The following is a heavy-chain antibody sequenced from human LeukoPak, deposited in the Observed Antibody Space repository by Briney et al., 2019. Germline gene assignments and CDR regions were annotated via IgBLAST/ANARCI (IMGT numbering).Heavy chain of an antibody. Sequence: PSETLSLTCTVFGGSISSSIYYWVWIRQPPGKGLEWIGSIYYSGSTYYNPSLKSRVTISVDTSKNQFSLKLSSVTAADTAVYYCARNYDFWSGSGMDVWGQGTTVTVSS. CDR3: ARNYDFWSGSGMDV. CDR2: IYYSGST. V-gene: IGHV4-39*01. D-gene: IGHD3-3*01. CDR1: GGSISSSIYY. J-gene: IGHJ6*02.